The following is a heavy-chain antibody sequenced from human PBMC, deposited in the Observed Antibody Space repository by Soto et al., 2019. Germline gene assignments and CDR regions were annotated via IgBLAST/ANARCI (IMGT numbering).Heavy chain of an antibody. V-gene: IGHV1-8*01. CDR1: GYTFTSYD. Sequence: QVQLVQSGAEVKKPGASVKVSCKASGYTFTSYDINWVRQATGQGLEWMGWMNPNSGNTGYAQKFQGRVTMTRNTSISTAYMELSSLRSEDTAVYYCARVSVIAVASTGIIDYWGQGTLVTVSS. J-gene: IGHJ4*02. CDR3: ARVSVIAVASTGIIDY. D-gene: IGHD6-19*01. CDR2: MNPNSGNT.